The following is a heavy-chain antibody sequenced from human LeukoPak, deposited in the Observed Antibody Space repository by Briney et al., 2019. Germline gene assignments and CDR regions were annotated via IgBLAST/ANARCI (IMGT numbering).Heavy chain of an antibody. Sequence: ASVKVSCKASGYTFTSYDINWVRQATGQGLEWMGWMNPNSGNTGYAQKFQGRVTMTMNTSISTAYMELSSLRSEDTAVYYCARGGPQYPKGWFDPWGQGTLVTVSS. CDR2: MNPNSGNT. D-gene: IGHD2-2*01. CDR3: ARGGPQYPKGWFDP. V-gene: IGHV1-8*01. J-gene: IGHJ5*02. CDR1: GYTFTSYD.